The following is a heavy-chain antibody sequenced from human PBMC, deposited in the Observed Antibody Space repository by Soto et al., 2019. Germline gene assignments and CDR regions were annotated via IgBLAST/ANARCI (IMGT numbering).Heavy chain of an antibody. J-gene: IGHJ4*02. CDR3: AKEKTTTTYFDY. CDR2: ISDRGDTT. V-gene: IGHV3-23*01. Sequence: GGSLRVSCAAYGFTISSYAMSWVRQAPGKGLEWVSAISDRGDTTHYADSVKGRFTISRDTSKNTLYLQINTLRAEDTAVYYCAKEKTTTTYFDYWGPVSIVTVSS. D-gene: IGHD1-1*01. CDR1: GFTISSYA.